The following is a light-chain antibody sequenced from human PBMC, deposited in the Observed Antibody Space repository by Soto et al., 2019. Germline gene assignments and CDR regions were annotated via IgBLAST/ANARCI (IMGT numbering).Light chain of an antibody. CDR1: QSISNH. V-gene: IGKV1-39*01. CDR3: RQSYSSPPT. CDR2: AAS. Sequence: DIQMTQSPSSLSASVEDRVIITCRASQSISNHLNWYQQKPGQAPKLLIFAASSLQTGVPSRFSGSRSGPDFTLPISSLQAEEFATFYCRQSYSSPPTFGQGTKVDIK. J-gene: IGKJ1*01.